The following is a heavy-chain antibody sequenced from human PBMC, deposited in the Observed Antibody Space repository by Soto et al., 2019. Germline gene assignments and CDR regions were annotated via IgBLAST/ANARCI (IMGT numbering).Heavy chain of an antibody. Sequence: EVQLLESGGALVQPGGSLRLSCAASGFTFSSYTMTWVRQAPGKGLEWVSGISVTGGRTYYADSVKGRFTNSRDDSKNTLSLEINSLRGDDTAVYYCAKAGGYMYEGFDIWGQGTMVTVSS. CDR3: AKAGGYMYEGFDI. D-gene: IGHD6-13*01. CDR1: GFTFSSYT. V-gene: IGHV3-23*01. CDR2: ISVTGGRT. J-gene: IGHJ3*02.